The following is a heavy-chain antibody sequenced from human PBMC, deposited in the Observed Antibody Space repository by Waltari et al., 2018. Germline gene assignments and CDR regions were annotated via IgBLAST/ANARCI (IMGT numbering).Heavy chain of an antibody. CDR2: INHSGST. J-gene: IGHJ4*02. D-gene: IGHD4-17*01. V-gene: IGHV4-34*01. Sequence: QVQLQQWGAGLLKPSETLSLTCAVYGGSFSGYYWSWIRQPPGKGLEWIGEINHSGSTNDNPALKSRVTISVDTSKNQFSLKLSSVTAADTAVYYCARSRNYGDYEENWGQGTLVTVSS. CDR3: ARSRNYGDYEEN. CDR1: GGSFSGYY.